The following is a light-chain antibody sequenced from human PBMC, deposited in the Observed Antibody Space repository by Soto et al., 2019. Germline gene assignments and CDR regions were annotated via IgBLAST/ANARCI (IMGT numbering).Light chain of an antibody. CDR2: AAS. J-gene: IGKJ1*01. V-gene: IGKV1-8*01. CDR3: QQYYSYPQT. Sequence: AIRMTQSPSSLSASTGDRVTITCRASQGISSYLAWYQQKPGKAPKLLIYAASTLQSGVPSRFSGSGTETDFTLTISCLQSEDLATYYCQQYYSYPQTFGQGTKVEIK. CDR1: QGISSY.